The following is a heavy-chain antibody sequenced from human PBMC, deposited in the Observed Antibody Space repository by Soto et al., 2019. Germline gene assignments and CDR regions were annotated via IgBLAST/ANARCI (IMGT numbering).Heavy chain of an antibody. V-gene: IGHV1-2*04. J-gene: IGHJ6*03. CDR1: GYTFTGYY. CDR3: ARDGGSSAGYYYYYMDV. D-gene: IGHD6-6*01. Sequence: GASVKVSCKASGYTFTGYYMHWVRQAPGQGLEWMGWINPNSGGTNYAQKFQGWVTMTRDTSISTAYMELSRLRSDDTAVYYCARDGGSSAGYYYYYMDVWGKGTTVTVSS. CDR2: INPNSGGT.